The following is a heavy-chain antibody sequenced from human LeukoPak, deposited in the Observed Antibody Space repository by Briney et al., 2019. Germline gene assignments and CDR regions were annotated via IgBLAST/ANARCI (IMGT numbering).Heavy chain of an antibody. J-gene: IGHJ5*02. CDR1: GYTFTSYG. CDR3: ARAGGYCSSTSCYESWYNWFDP. Sequence: GASVKVSCKASGYTFTSYGISWVRQAPGQGLGWMGWISAYNGNTNYAQKLQGRVTMTTDTSTSTAYMELRSLRSDDTAVYYCARAGGYCSSTSCYESWYNWFDPWGQGTLVTVSS. CDR2: ISAYNGNT. D-gene: IGHD2-2*01. V-gene: IGHV1-18*01.